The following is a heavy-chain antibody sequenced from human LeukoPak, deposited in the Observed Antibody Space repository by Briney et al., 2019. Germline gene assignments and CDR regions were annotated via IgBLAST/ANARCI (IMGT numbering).Heavy chain of an antibody. V-gene: IGHV1-18*01. CDR2: FSVYTGHT. J-gene: IGHJ4*02. D-gene: IGHD2-15*01. Sequence: ASVKVSCKAPDYIFTVYNITWVRQAPGQGLEWMGRFSVYTGHTDFARNFQDRVTMTADTSTTTAYMELKSLRSDDTAVYYCARTPEKHIDYWGQGTLVTVSS. CDR1: DYIFTVYN. CDR3: ARTPEKHIDY.